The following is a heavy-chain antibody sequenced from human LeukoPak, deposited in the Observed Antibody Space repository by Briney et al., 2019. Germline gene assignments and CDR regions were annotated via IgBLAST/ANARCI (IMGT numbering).Heavy chain of an antibody. J-gene: IGHJ3*01. CDR1: GFTFSSYS. CDR3: ARAAGGLDFSGGNGV. D-gene: IGHD2-15*01. Sequence: KTGGSLRLSCAASGFTFSSYSMNWVRQAPGKGLEWVSSISSSSSYIYYADSVKGRFTISRDNAKNSLYLQMNSLRAEDTAVYYCARAAGGLDFSGGNGVGGQGTMVTVSS. V-gene: IGHV3-21*01. CDR2: ISSSSSYI.